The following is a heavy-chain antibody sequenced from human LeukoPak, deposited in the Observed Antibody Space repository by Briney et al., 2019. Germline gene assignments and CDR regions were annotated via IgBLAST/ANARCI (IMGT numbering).Heavy chain of an antibody. V-gene: IGHV3-11*01. Sequence: GGSLRLSCAASGFTFSVYYMSWIRQAPGKGLEWVSYISSSGSTICYADSVKGRFTISRDNGKNSLSLQMNSLRAEDTAVYYCARVEYIYGYGSWGQGTLVTVSS. CDR1: GFTFSVYY. D-gene: IGHD5-18*01. J-gene: IGHJ5*02. CDR3: ARVEYIYGYGS. CDR2: ISSSGSTI.